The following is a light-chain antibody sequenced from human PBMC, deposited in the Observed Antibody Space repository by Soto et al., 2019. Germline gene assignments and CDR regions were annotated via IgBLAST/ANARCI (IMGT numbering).Light chain of an antibody. CDR2: SND. CDR1: NSDVETYNL. V-gene: IGLV2-14*02. Sequence: QSALTQPAAVSGSPGQSITISCTGTNSDVETYNLVSWYQHHPGKAPKLLIYSNDQRPSGVPDRFSASKSGTSASLAISGLQSEDEADYYCASWDDSLNGHVFGTGTKLTVL. J-gene: IGLJ1*01. CDR3: ASWDDSLNGHV.